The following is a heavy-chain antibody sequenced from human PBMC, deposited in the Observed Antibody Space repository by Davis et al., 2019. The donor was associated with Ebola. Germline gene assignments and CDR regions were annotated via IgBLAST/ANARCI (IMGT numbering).Heavy chain of an antibody. Sequence: GESLKISCAASGVTFSDYSMNWVRQAPGKGLEWVSYISSGGTTTYYADSVKGRFTSSRDNAKNSLYLQMNSLRDEDTAVYYCARVNLWWRGWGMDVWGKGTTVTVSS. V-gene: IGHV3-48*02. CDR2: ISSGGTTT. D-gene: IGHD2-21*01. CDR1: GVTFSDYS. CDR3: ARVNLWWRGWGMDV. J-gene: IGHJ6*04.